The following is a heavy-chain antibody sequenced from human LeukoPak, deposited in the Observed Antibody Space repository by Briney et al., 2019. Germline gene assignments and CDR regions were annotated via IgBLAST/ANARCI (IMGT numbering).Heavy chain of an antibody. CDR1: GFTFSSYE. Sequence: GGSLRLSCAASGFTFSSYEMNWVRQAPGKGLEWVSYISSSGSTIYYADSVKGRFTISRDNAKNLLYLQMNSLRAEDTAVYYCARDSLWFGELLYSYYYMDVWGKGTTVTVSS. J-gene: IGHJ6*03. CDR3: ARDSLWFGELLYSYYYMDV. V-gene: IGHV3-48*03. CDR2: ISSSGSTI. D-gene: IGHD3-10*01.